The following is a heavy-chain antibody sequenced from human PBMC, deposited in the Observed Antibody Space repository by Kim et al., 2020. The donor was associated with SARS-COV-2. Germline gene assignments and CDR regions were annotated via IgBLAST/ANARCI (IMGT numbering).Heavy chain of an antibody. CDR2: IKQDGSEK. V-gene: IGHV3-7*01. CDR1: GFTFSSYW. J-gene: IGHJ3*02. CDR3: ARGAGLLLDDAFDI. D-gene: IGHD3-22*01. Sequence: GGSLRLSCAASGFTFSSYWMSWVRQAPGKGLEWVANIKQDGSEKYYVDSVKGRFTISRDNAKNSLYLQMNSLRAEDTAVYYCARGAGLLLDDAFDIWGQGTMVTVSS.